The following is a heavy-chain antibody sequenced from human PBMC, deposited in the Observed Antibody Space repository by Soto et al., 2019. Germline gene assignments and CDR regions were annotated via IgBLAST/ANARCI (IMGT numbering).Heavy chain of an antibody. CDR3: AKFITMIVVVIGDAFDI. V-gene: IGHV3-23*01. CDR1: GFTFISYA. D-gene: IGHD3-22*01. CDR2: ISGSGGST. J-gene: IGHJ3*02. Sequence: GGSLRLSCAASGFTFISYAMNWVRQAPGKGLEWVSVISGSGGSTYYADSVKGRFTISRDNYKNTLYLQMNSLRAEDTAVYYCAKFITMIVVVIGDAFDIWGQGSIVTVSS.